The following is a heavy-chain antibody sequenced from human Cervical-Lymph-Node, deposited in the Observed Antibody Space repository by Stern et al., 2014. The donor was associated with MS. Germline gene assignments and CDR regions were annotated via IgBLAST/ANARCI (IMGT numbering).Heavy chain of an antibody. Sequence: MQLVQSGPEVKRPGESLKISCQASGYTFTSYWIGWVRQMPGKGLEWIAIIFPGGSDIRYSPSFQGQVPISADQSSSTAYLQWNNLKASDTAIYYCARQRYFDYWGQGTLVTVSS. CDR3: ARQRYFDY. J-gene: IGHJ4*02. CDR2: IFPGGSDI. V-gene: IGHV5-51*01. CDR1: GYTFTSYW.